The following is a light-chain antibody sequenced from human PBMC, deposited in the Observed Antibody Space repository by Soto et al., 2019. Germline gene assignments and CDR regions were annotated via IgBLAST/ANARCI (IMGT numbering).Light chain of an antibody. J-gene: IGKJ1*01. Sequence: DIQMTQSPSSLSASVGDRVTITCRASQDIRIDLGWFQQKPGKAPKRLIYAASSLQSGVPSRFSGSGSGTEFPLTISSLQPEDFATYYCLQHNNYPPTFGQGTKVE. V-gene: IGKV1-17*01. CDR3: LQHNNYPPT. CDR1: QDIRID. CDR2: AAS.